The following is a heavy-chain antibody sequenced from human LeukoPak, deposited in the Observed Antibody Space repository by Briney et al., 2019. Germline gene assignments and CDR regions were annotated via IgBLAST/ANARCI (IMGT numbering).Heavy chain of an antibody. CDR2: VKSETAGATT. CDR1: GFSFSNAW. CDR3: TTDFLKYGDTFDF. D-gene: IGHD4-17*01. J-gene: IGHJ4*02. V-gene: IGHV3-15*01. Sequence: GGSLRLSCAASGFSFSNAWMNWVRQAPGQGLEWVGRVKSETAGATTDYTAPVKGRFTISRDDSKNMLYLQMNSLKTEDTADYYCTTDFLKYGDTFDFWGQGTLVTVSS.